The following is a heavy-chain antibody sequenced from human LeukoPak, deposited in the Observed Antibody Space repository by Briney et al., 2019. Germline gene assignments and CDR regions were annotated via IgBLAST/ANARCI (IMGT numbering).Heavy chain of an antibody. CDR2: ISGSNGRT. J-gene: IGHJ4*02. V-gene: IGHV3-23*01. CDR3: AKSRARRDGSAGSIDH. D-gene: IGHD2-15*01. CDR1: GFTFSDYA. Sequence: QPGGSLRLSCVASGFTFSDYAMSWVRQPPGKGLEWVSGISGSNGRTYYADSVKGRFTISRDNSKNTLHLQMNSLRAEDTAVYYCAKSRARRDGSAGSIDHWGQGTLVTVSS.